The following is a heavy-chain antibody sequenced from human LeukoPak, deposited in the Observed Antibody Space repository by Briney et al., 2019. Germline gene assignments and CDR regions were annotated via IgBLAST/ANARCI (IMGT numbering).Heavy chain of an antibody. CDR3: ANNHGGGSNSPLNWFDP. CDR2: ISGSGGST. CDR1: GFTFSSYT. Sequence: GGSLRLSCAVSGFTFSSYTMHWVRQAPGKGLEWVSTISGSGGSTYYADSVKGRFTISRDNSKNTLYLQMNSLRAEDAALYYCANNHGGGSNSPLNWFDPWGQGTLVTVSS. D-gene: IGHD1-26*01. V-gene: IGHV3-23*01. J-gene: IGHJ5*02.